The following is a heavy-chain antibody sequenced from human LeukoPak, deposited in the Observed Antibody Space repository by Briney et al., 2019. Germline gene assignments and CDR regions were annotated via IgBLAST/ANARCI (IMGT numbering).Heavy chain of an antibody. CDR2: ISAYNGNT. V-gene: IGHV1-18*01. Sequence: ASVKVSCKASGYTFTSYGISWVRQAPRQGLEWMGWISAYNGNTNYAQKLQGRVTMTTDTSTSTAYMELRSLRSDDTAVYYCARKSGCSSTSCPYYYGMDVWGQGTTVTVSS. D-gene: IGHD2-2*01. CDR1: GYTFTSYG. CDR3: ARKSGCSSTSCPYYYGMDV. J-gene: IGHJ6*02.